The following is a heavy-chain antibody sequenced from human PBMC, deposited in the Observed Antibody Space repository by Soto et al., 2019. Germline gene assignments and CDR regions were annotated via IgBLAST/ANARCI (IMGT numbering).Heavy chain of an antibody. D-gene: IGHD6-19*01. CDR2: INHSGST. V-gene: IGHV4-34*01. Sequence: QVQLQQWGAGLLKPSETLSLTCAVYGGSFSGYYWSWIRQPPGKGLEWIGEINHSGSTNYNPSLKSRVTISVDTSKNQFSLKLSSVTAADTAVYYCARGIAVAGHFDYWGHGTLVTVST. J-gene: IGHJ4*01. CDR1: GGSFSGYY. CDR3: ARGIAVAGHFDY.